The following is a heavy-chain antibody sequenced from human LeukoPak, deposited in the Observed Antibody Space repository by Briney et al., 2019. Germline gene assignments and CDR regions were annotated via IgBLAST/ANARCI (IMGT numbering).Heavy chain of an antibody. V-gene: IGHV1-69*13. Sequence: SVKVSCKASGGTFSSYAISWVRQAPGQGLEWMGGIIPIFGTANYAQKFQGRVTITADESTSTAYMELSSLRSEDTAVYYCASRGDRIAAAGYYFDYWGQGTLITVSS. D-gene: IGHD6-13*01. CDR1: GGTFSSYA. CDR3: ASRGDRIAAAGYYFDY. CDR2: IIPIFGTA. J-gene: IGHJ4*02.